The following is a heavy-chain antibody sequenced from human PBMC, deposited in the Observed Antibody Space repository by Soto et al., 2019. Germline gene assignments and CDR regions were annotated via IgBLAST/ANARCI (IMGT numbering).Heavy chain of an antibody. D-gene: IGHD6-13*01. Sequence: QVQLVESGGGVVQPGRSLRLSCAASGFTFSSYGMHWVRQAPGKGLEWVAVIWYDGSNKYYADSVKGRFTISRDNSKNTLYLQMNSLRAEDTAVYYCAREVSPCIAAAGFIGYFDYWVQGTLVTVSS. CDR3: AREVSPCIAAAGFIGYFDY. J-gene: IGHJ4*02. CDR2: IWYDGSNK. CDR1: GFTFSSYG. V-gene: IGHV3-33*01.